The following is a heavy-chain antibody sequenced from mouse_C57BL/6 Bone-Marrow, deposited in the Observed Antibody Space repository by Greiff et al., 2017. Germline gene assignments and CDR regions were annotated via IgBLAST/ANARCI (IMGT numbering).Heavy chain of an antibody. CDR3: ASWYYVSSSRDY. D-gene: IGHD1-1*01. J-gene: IGHJ2*01. Sequence: QVQLQQSGPELVKPGASVKISCKASGYAFSSSWMNWVKQRPGKGLEWIGRIYPGDGDTNYNGKLKGKATLATDKSSSTAYMQLSSLTSEDSAVYFCASWYYVSSSRDYWGQGTTLTVSS. V-gene: IGHV1-82*01. CDR2: IYPGDGDT. CDR1: GYAFSSSW.